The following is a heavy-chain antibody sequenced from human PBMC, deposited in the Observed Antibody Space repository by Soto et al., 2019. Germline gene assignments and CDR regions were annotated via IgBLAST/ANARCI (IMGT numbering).Heavy chain of an antibody. CDR2: IRSKAYGGTT. V-gene: IGHV3-49*04. J-gene: IGHJ6*02. D-gene: IGHD2-2*02. Sequence: GGSLRLSCTASGFTFGDYAMSWVRQAPGKGLEWVGFIRSKAYGGTTEYAASVKGRFTISRDDSKSIAYLQMNSLKTEDTAVYYCTRDWATDIVVVPAAIYYGMDVWGQGTTVTVSS. CDR1: GFTFGDYA. CDR3: TRDWATDIVVVPAAIYYGMDV.